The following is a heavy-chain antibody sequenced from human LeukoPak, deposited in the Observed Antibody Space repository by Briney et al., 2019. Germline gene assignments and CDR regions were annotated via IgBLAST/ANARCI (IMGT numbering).Heavy chain of an antibody. D-gene: IGHD6-19*01. CDR3: ARQQEPAYSSGWSHYYGMDV. CDR1: GFTFSSYD. CDR2: IGTAGDT. Sequence: GGSLRLSCAASGFTFSSYDMHWVRQATGKGLEWVSAIGTAGDTYYPGSVKGRFTISREYAKNSLYLQMNSLRAGDTAVYYCARQQEPAYSSGWSHYYGMDVWGQGTTVTVSS. J-gene: IGHJ6*02. V-gene: IGHV3-13*01.